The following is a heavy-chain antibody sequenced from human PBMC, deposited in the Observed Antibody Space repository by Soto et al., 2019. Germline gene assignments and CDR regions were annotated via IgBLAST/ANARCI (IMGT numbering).Heavy chain of an antibody. CDR3: AKTPPVGCDILTEFDY. CDR2: ISGSGGST. V-gene: IGHV3-23*01. Sequence: GGSLRLSCAASGFTFSSYAMSWVRQAPGKGLEWVSAISGSGGSTYYADSVKGRFTISRDNSKNTLYLQMNSLRAEDTAVYYCAKTPPVGCDILTEFDYWRQRTLVTVSS. D-gene: IGHD3-9*01. CDR1: GFTFSSYA. J-gene: IGHJ4*02.